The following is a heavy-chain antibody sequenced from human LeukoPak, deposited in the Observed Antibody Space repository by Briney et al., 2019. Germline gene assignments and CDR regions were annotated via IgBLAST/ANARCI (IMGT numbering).Heavy chain of an antibody. D-gene: IGHD3-9*01. J-gene: IGHJ4*02. CDR2: IYNSGST. CDR3: ARDYSLTGRGI. CDR1: GGSLSTYY. V-gene: IGHV4-59*01. Sequence: SETLSLTCSVSGGSLSTYYWSWIRQPPGKGLEWIGFIYNSGSTNYNPSLKSRVTISVDTSKNQFSLKLSSVTAADTAVYYCARDYSLTGRGIWGQGTLVTVSS.